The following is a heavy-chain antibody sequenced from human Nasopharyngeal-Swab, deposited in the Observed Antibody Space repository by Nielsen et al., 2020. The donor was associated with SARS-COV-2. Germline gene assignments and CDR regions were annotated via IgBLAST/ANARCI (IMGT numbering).Heavy chain of an antibody. D-gene: IGHD1-26*01. CDR1: GGTFSSYA. V-gene: IGHV1-69*13. J-gene: IGHJ4*02. Sequence: SVKVSCRASGGTFSSYAISWVRQAPGQGLEWMGGIIPIFGTANYAQKFQGRVTITADESTSTAYMELSSLRSEDTAVYYCARGEGSYTRSFDYWGQGTLVTVSS. CDR3: ARGEGSYTRSFDY. CDR2: IIPIFGTA.